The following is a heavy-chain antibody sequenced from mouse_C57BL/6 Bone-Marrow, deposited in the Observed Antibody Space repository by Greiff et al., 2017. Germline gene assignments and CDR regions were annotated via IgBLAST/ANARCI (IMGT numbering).Heavy chain of an antibody. J-gene: IGHJ3*01. Sequence: QVQLQQPGAELVKPGASVKLSCKASGYTFTSYWMQWVKQRPGQGLEWIGEIDPSDSYTNYNQKFKGKATLTVDTTPSPAYMQLCSLTSVDASVYYGARPYVYAGFAYWGQGTLVTVSA. CDR3: ARPYVYAGFAY. V-gene: IGHV1-50*01. CDR2: IDPSDSYT. D-gene: IGHD2-2*01. CDR1: GYTFTSYW.